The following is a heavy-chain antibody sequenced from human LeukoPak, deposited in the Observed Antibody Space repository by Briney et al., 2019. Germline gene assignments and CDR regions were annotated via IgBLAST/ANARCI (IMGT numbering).Heavy chain of an antibody. CDR2: IYYSGST. V-gene: IGHV4-59*01. J-gene: IGHJ4*02. CDR3: ASFPYDYVWGSYRY. Sequence: SETLSLTRTVSGGSISSYYWSWIRQPPGKGLEWIGYIYYSGSTNYNPSLKSRVTISVDTSKNQFSLKLSSVTAADTAVYYCASFPYDYVWGSYRYWGQGTLVTVSS. D-gene: IGHD3-16*02. CDR1: GGSISSYY.